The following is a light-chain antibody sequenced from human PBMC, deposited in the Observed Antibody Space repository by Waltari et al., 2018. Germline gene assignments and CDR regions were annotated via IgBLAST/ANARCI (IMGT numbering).Light chain of an antibody. V-gene: IGLV2-8*01. J-gene: IGLJ3*02. CDR2: AVN. CDR3: SSYADTDNLL. CDR1: SSDIGGYDH. Sequence: QSALTQPPSASGSPGQSVTISCTVTSSDIGGYDHVSWYQQHPGKVPKLLIYAVNKRPSGVPDRFSGSKSANTASLTVSGLQADDEADYYCSSYADTDNLLFGGGTKLTVL.